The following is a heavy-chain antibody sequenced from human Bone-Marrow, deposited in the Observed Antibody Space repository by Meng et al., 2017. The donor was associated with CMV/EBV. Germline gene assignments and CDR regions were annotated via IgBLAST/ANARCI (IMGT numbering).Heavy chain of an antibody. J-gene: IGHJ6*02. CDR3: ARDYDFWSGPRPIYYYGMDV. CDR1: GFTFSSYW. CDR2: IKQDGSEK. V-gene: IGHV3-7*01. Sequence: GESLKISCAASGFTFSSYWMSWVRQAPGKGLEWVANIKQDGSEKYYVDSVKGRFTISRDNAKNSLYLQMNSLRAEDTAVYYCARDYDFWSGPRPIYYYGMDVWGQGTTVTVS. D-gene: IGHD3-3*01.